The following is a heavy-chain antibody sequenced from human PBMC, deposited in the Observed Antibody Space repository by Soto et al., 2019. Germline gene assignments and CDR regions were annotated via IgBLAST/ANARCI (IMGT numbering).Heavy chain of an antibody. J-gene: IGHJ4*02. Sequence: QVQLVQSGAEVKKPGSSVNVSCKASGGTFNTFAISWVQQAPGQGLEYLGGIVPILGPAFYAQRFQGRVTITADKSTNTAYLELTSLSSEDTAVYYCARAAKRYFDSWGQGTQVTVSS. CDR2: IVPILGPA. V-gene: IGHV1-69*06. CDR3: ARAAKRYFDS. CDR1: GGTFNTFA.